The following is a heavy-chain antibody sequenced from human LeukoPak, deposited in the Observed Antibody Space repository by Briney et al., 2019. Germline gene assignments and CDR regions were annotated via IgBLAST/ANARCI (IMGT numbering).Heavy chain of an antibody. D-gene: IGHD3-16*01. V-gene: IGHV3-21*01. CDR3: ARDRLLMITFGGVIDH. CDR2: ISSSSSYI. CDR1: GFTFSSYS. J-gene: IGHJ5*02. Sequence: GGSLRLSCAASGFTFSSYSMNWVRQAPGKGLEWVSSISSSSSYIYYADSVKGRFTISRDNAKNSLYLQMNSLRAKDTAVYYCARDRLLMITFGGVIDHWGQGTLVTASS.